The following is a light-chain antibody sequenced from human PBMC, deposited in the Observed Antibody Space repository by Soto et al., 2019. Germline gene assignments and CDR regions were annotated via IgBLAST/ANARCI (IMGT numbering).Light chain of an antibody. Sequence: ESVLTQSPATLSLSPGERATLSCRASPSVSNSLAWYQHKPCQAPRLLIYDASNRATGVPTRFSGSGSGTDFTLTISSLVPEDFAVYYCQQLNKWPPVTFGGGTRVEIK. J-gene: IGKJ4*01. CDR2: DAS. CDR1: PSVSNS. CDR3: QQLNKWPPVT. V-gene: IGKV3-11*01.